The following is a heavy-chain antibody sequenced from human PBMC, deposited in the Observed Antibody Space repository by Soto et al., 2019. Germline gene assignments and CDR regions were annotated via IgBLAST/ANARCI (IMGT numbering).Heavy chain of an antibody. D-gene: IGHD1-1*01. J-gene: IGHJ6*02. CDR2: IYTSGST. CDR3: ARGGLLERLSLLYYYYGMDV. V-gene: IGHV4-4*07. CDR1: GGSISSYY. Sequence: SETLSLTCTVSGGSISSYYWSWIRQPAGKGLEWIGRIYTSGSTNYNPSLKSRVTMSVDTSKNQFSLKLSSVTAADTAVYYCARGGLLERLSLLYYYYGMDVWGQGTTVTVSS.